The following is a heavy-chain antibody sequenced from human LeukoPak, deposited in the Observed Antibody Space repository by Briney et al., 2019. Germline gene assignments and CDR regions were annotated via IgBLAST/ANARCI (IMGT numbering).Heavy chain of an antibody. J-gene: IGHJ4*02. CDR3: AKSGLNRFDY. CDR1: GFTFDNYG. D-gene: IGHD2-15*01. V-gene: IGHV3-20*04. CDR2: INWNGGST. Sequence: PGGSLRLSCAASGFTFDNYGMSWVRQAPGKGLEWVSGINWNGGSTGYADSVKGRFTISRDNVKNSLYLQMNSLRAEDTAAYYCAKSGLNRFDYWGQGTLVTVSS.